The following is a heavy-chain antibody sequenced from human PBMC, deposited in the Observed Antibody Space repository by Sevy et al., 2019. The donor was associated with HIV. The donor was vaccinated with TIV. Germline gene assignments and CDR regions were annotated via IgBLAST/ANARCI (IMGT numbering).Heavy chain of an antibody. D-gene: IGHD3-22*01. CDR1: GFTFRNYA. Sequence: GGSLRLSCAASGFTFRNYAMNWVRQAPGKGLEWVSGISGTGGSGDKTNYADSVKSRFTISRDDSKNSLYLQLNTLRAEETAIYYCARKYDSSGYFDYWRQGTLVTVSS. V-gene: IGHV3-23*01. J-gene: IGHJ4*02. CDR2: ISGTGGSGDKT. CDR3: ARKYDSSGYFDY.